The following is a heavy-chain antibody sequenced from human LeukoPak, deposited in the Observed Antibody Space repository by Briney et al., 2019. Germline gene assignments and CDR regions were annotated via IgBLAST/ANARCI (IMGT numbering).Heavy chain of an antibody. Sequence: GGSLRLSCAASGFTFSSYGMHWVRQAPGKGLEWVSFIRYDGRNKYYADSVKGRFTISRDNSKNTLYLQMNSQRAEDTAVYYCARGVGTGTTIGWGQGTLVTVSS. CDR3: ARGVGTGTTIG. J-gene: IGHJ4*02. V-gene: IGHV3-30*02. D-gene: IGHD1-1*01. CDR1: GFTFSSYG. CDR2: IRYDGRNK.